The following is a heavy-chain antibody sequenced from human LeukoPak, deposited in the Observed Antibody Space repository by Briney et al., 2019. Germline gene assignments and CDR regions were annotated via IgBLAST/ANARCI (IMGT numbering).Heavy chain of an antibody. D-gene: IGHD6-19*01. CDR1: GLTFSSYG. Sequence: GGSLRLSCAAFGLTFSSYGMHWVRQVPGKGLEWVAFIRYGESNQYYADSVKGRFTISRDNSKNTLYLQMNSLRPEDTAVYYCAKDIAVAGTMMSGGDYWGQGTLVTVSS. V-gene: IGHV3-30*02. CDR2: IRYGESNQ. J-gene: IGHJ4*02. CDR3: AKDIAVAGTMMSGGDY.